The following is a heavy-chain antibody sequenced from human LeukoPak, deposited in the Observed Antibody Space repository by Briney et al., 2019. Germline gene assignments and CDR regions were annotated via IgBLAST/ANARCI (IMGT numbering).Heavy chain of an antibody. CDR2: ISYDGSNK. V-gene: IGHV3-30-3*01. CDR3: AKDLAGYYLYYFDY. CDR1: GFTFSSYA. D-gene: IGHD3-9*01. J-gene: IGHJ4*02. Sequence: GGSLRLSCAASGFTFSSYAMHWVRQAPGKGLEWVAVISYDGSNKYYADSVKGRFTISRDNSKNTLYLQMNSLRAEDTAVYYCAKDLAGYYLYYFDYWGQGTLVTVSS.